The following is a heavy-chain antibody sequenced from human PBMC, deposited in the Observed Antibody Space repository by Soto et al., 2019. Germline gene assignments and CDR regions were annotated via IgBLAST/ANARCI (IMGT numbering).Heavy chain of an antibody. Sequence: GGSLRLSCAASGFTFSSYAMSWVRQAPGKGLEWVSAISGSGGSTYYADSVKGRFTISRDNSKNTLYLQMNSLRAEDTAVYYCASWSDYYYGMDVWGQGTTVTVSS. J-gene: IGHJ6*02. CDR1: GFTFSSYA. D-gene: IGHD3-3*01. CDR3: ASWSDYYYGMDV. V-gene: IGHV3-23*01. CDR2: ISGSGGST.